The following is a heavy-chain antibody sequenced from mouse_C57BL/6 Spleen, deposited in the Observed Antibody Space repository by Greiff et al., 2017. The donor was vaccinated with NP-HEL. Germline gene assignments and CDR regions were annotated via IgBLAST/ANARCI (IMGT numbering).Heavy chain of an antibody. J-gene: IGHJ1*03. Sequence: EVKVVESGGDLVKPGGSLKLSCAASGFTFSSYGMSWVRQTPDKRLEWVATISSGGSYTYYPDSVKGRFTISRDNAKNTLYLQMSSLKSEDTAMYYCARQTPGWYFDVWGTGTTVTVSS. CDR1: GFTFSSYG. V-gene: IGHV5-6*01. CDR3: ARQTPGWYFDV. CDR2: ISSGGSYT.